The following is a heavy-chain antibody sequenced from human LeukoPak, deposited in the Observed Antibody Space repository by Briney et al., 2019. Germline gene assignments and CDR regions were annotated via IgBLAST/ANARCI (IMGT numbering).Heavy chain of an antibody. CDR2: IYYSGST. J-gene: IGHJ5*02. Sequence: PSETLSLTCTVSGGSISSGDYYWSWIRQPPGKGLEWIGYIYYSGSTYYNPSLKSRVTISVDTSKNQFSLKLSSVTAADTAVYYCARELNYGSGSYSTWFDPWGQGTLVTVSS. CDR3: ARELNYGSGSYSTWFDP. D-gene: IGHD3-10*01. V-gene: IGHV4-30-4*01. CDR1: GGSISSGDYY.